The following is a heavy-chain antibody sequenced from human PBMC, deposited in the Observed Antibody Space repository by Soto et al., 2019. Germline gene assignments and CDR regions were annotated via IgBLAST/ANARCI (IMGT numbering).Heavy chain of an antibody. Sequence: TSETLSLTCTVSGVSISSYYCSWIRQPPGKGLEWIGYIYYSGSTNYKSSLKSRVTISVDTSKNQFSLKLSSVTAADTAVYYCARNNGRENYYDSSGYWYYFDYRGQGTLVTVSS. CDR2: IYYSGST. CDR3: ARNNGRENYYDSSGYWYYFDY. J-gene: IGHJ4*02. D-gene: IGHD3-22*01. CDR1: GVSISSYY. V-gene: IGHV4-59*01.